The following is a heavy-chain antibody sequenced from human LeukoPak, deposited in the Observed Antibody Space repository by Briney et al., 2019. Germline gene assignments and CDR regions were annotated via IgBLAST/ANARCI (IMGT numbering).Heavy chain of an antibody. J-gene: IGHJ4*02. D-gene: IGHD3-16*02. Sequence: PSETLSLTCTVSGGSISSYYWSWIRQPAGKGLEWIGRIYTSGSTNYNPSLKSRVTISVDTSKNQFSLKLSSVTAADTAVYYCARVKGDYVWGSYRYTNFDYWGQGTLVTVSS. CDR3: ARVKGDYVWGSYRYTNFDY. CDR2: IYTSGST. CDR1: GGSISSYY. V-gene: IGHV4-4*07.